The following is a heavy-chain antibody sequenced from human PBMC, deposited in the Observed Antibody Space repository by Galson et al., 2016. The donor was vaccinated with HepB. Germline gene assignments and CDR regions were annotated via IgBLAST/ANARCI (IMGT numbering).Heavy chain of an antibody. CDR3: ARASYYGNTGYYYFDY. V-gene: IGHV3-21*01. CDR1: GFFFRNYA. D-gene: IGHD3-22*01. CDR2: ITGRSYPYK. Sequence: SLRLSCAASGFFFRNYAMNWVRQAPGKGLEWVSFITGRSYPYKHYADSVRGRFTISRDDAKNSLFLQMNSLTAEDTAVYFCARASYYGNTGYYYFDYWGQGALVTVSS. J-gene: IGHJ4*02.